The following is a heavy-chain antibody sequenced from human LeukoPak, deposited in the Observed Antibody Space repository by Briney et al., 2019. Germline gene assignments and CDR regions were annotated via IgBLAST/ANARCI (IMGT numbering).Heavy chain of an antibody. V-gene: IGHV4-39*01. D-gene: IGHD3-10*01. CDR2: IYYTGST. J-gene: IGHJ4*02. CDR1: GGSISSSSYY. CDR3: ARARNSPSITMVRGVRPERPPFDY. Sequence: SETLSLTCTVSGGSISSSSYYWGWIRQPPGKGLEWIGNIYYTGSTYYNPSLKSRVTISVDTSKNQFSLKLSSVTAADTAVYYCARARNSPSITMVRGVRPERPPFDYWGQGTLVTVSS.